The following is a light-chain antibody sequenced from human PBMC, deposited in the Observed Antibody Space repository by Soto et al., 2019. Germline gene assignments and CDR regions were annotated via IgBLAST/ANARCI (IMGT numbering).Light chain of an antibody. Sequence: DIQMTQSPSSLSASVGDRVTIACQASQNIANYLNWYQQXPGRAPQVLIYDASNLEAGVPSRFRGSGSGTDYTFTISRLQPEDIATYYCQQYENIPTFGQGTRLEIK. CDR1: QNIANY. J-gene: IGKJ5*01. V-gene: IGKV1-33*01. CDR2: DAS. CDR3: QQYENIPT.